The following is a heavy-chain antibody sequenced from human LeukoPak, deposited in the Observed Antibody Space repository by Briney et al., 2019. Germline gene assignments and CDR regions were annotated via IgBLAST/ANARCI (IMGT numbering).Heavy chain of an antibody. CDR3: ARAHNWKYGTFDY. Sequence: GGSLRLTCAASGFTFSSYSLNWVRQAPGKGLEWVSCTSSSSTYIYYADSVKGRFTISRDNAKNSLYLQMNSLRAEDTAVYYCARAHNWKYGTFDYWGQGTLVTVSS. J-gene: IGHJ4*02. V-gene: IGHV3-21*01. CDR2: TSSSSTYI. CDR1: GFTFSSYS. D-gene: IGHD1-7*01.